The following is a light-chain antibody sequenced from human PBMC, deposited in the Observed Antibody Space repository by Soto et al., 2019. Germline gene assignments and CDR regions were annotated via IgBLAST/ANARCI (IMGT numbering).Light chain of an antibody. CDR2: GAS. V-gene: IGKV3-20*01. CDR3: QYYGISRT. Sequence: EIVLTQSPGTLSLPPGERATLSCRASQSVSSDYLAWYQQKPGQAPRLLIYGASSRATGIPDRFSGSGSGTDFTLTISRLEPEDFAVYYCQYYGISRTFGQGTKLEIK. CDR1: QSVSSDY. J-gene: IGKJ2*01.